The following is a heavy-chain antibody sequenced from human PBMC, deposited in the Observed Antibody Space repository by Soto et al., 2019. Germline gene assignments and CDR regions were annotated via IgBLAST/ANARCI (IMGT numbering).Heavy chain of an antibody. CDR2: IYPGDSDT. CDR1: GYSFTTYW. CDR3: AMHERYCLSSTFAPYWFAP. J-gene: IGHJ5*02. D-gene: IGHD2-2*01. V-gene: IGHV5-51*01. Sequence: EVQLVQSGAEVKKPGASLKISCKGSGYSFTTYWIGWVRQMPGKGLEWMGIIYPGDSDTRHSPSFQGQVTFSANKSISSAHLQWSRLNASATAMYYCAMHERYCLSSTFAPYWFAPWGQGTLVTFSS.